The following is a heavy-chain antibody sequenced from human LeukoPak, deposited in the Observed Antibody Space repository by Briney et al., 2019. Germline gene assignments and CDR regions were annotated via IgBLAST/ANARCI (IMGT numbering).Heavy chain of an antibody. D-gene: IGHD3-3*01. CDR2: INPNSGGT. Sequence: ASVKVSCKASGYTFTGYYMHWVRQAPGQGLEWMGWINPNSGGTNYAQKFQGRVTMTRDMSTSTVYMELSSLRSEDTAVYYCARGSGLRFLEWLLPQSNWFDPWGQGTLVTVSS. CDR1: GYTFTGYY. V-gene: IGHV1-2*02. J-gene: IGHJ5*02. CDR3: ARGSGLRFLEWLLPQSNWFDP.